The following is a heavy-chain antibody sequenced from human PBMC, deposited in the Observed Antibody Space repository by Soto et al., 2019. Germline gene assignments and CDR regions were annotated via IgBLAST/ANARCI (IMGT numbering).Heavy chain of an antibody. Sequence: QVQLQESGPGLVKPSGTLSLTCAVSGGSISSSNWWSWVRQPPGKGLEWIGEIYHSGSTNYNPSLKSRVTRSVDKSKNQFSLKLSSVTAADTAVYYCARGGIVVVPAAIDHDAFDIWGQGTMVTVSS. CDR1: GGSISSSNW. J-gene: IGHJ3*02. CDR3: ARGGIVVVPAAIDHDAFDI. V-gene: IGHV4-4*02. D-gene: IGHD2-2*02. CDR2: IYHSGST.